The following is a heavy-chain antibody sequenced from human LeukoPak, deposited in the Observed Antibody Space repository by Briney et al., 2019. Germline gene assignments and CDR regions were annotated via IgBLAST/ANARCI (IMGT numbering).Heavy chain of an antibody. D-gene: IGHD6-6*01. CDR1: GFTFSTYW. CDR2: IDNGGSNT. Sequence: GGSLRLSCAASGFTFSTYWMHWVRQAPGKGLVWVSRIDNGGSNTLYADSVRGRFTISRDNAKNTLYLQMNSLRAEDTAIYYCARVRSDYSSSSPPDYWGQGTPVTVSS. CDR3: ARVRSDYSSSSPPDY. J-gene: IGHJ4*02. V-gene: IGHV3-74*01.